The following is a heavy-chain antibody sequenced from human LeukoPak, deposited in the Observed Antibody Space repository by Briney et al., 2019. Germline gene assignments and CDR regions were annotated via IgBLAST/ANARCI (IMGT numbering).Heavy chain of an antibody. V-gene: IGHV3-30-3*01. CDR2: ISYDGSNK. Sequence: QPGGSLRLSCAASGFTCSSYAMHWVRQAPGKGLEWVAAISYDGSNKYYADSVKGRFTISRDNSKNTLYLQMNSLRAEDTAVYYCARGPQLNYWGQGTLVTVSS. CDR1: GFTCSSYA. CDR3: ARGPQLNY. J-gene: IGHJ4*02.